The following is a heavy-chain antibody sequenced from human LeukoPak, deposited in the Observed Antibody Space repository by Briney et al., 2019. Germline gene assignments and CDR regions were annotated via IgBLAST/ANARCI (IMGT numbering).Heavy chain of an antibody. D-gene: IGHD3-22*01. CDR1: GFTFSTHS. Sequence: GGSLRLSCAASGFTFSTHSLNWVRQAPGKGLEWVSYISSSSSTIYYADSVKGRFTISRDNAKNSLYLQMNSLRAEDTAVYYCARDNEYETSGRWTWSQGTLVTVSS. CDR2: ISSSSSTI. J-gene: IGHJ4*02. V-gene: IGHV3-48*01. CDR3: ARDNEYETSGRWT.